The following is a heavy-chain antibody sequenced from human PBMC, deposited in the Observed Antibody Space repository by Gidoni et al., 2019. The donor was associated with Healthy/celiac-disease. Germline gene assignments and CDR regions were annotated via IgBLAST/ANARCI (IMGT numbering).Heavy chain of an antibody. CDR3: AGGSGSYYNLFDY. V-gene: IGHV3-48*02. J-gene: IGHJ4*02. CDR2: ISSSSSTI. CDR1: GFTFSSYS. Sequence: EVQLVESGGGLVQPGGSLRRSCAASGFTFSSYSMNWVRQAPGKGLEWVSYISSSSSTIYYADSVKGRFTISRDNAKNSLYLQMNSLRDEDTAVYYCAGGSGSYYNLFDYWGQGTLVTVSA. D-gene: IGHD3-10*01.